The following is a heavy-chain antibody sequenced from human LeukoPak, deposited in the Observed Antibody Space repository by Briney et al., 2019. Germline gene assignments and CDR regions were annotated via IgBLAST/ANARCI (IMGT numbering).Heavy chain of an antibody. V-gene: IGHV4-39*01. D-gene: IGHD3-10*01. CDR3: ASPYYYGSGGYPAFDI. J-gene: IGHJ3*02. Sequence: SGTLSLTCTVSDDSITIYYWGWIRQPPGKGLEWIGSIYYSGSTYYNPSLKSRVTISVDTSKNQFSLKLSSVTAADTAVYYCASPYYYGSGGYPAFDIWGQGTMVTVSS. CDR2: IYYSGST. CDR1: DDSITIYY.